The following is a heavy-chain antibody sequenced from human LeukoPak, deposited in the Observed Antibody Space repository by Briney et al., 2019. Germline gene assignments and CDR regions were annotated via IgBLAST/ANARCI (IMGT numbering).Heavy chain of an antibody. Sequence: GTSVKLSWKASGFTFTSSAMQWVRQARGQRLEWIGWIVVDSGNTNYEKKFQERVTITRDMSTSTAYMELSSLRSEDTAVYYCAAVMESYYDSSGYYSSFDYWGQGTLVTVSS. J-gene: IGHJ4*02. V-gene: IGHV1-58*02. CDR2: IVVDSGNT. CDR1: GFTFTSSA. CDR3: AAVMESYYDSSGYYSSFDY. D-gene: IGHD3-22*01.